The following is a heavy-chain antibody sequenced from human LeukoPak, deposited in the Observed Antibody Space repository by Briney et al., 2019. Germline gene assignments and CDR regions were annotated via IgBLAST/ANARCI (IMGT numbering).Heavy chain of an antibody. V-gene: IGHV3-66*01. CDR2: IYSGGST. J-gene: IGHJ4*02. CDR1: GFTVSSNY. D-gene: IGHD6-19*01. CDR3: AGTHSSGWYGFDY. Sequence: GGSLRLSCAASGFTVSSNYMSWVRQAPGQGLEWVSVIYSGGSTYYADSVKGRFTISRDNSKNTLYLQMNSLRAEDTAVYYCAGTHSSGWYGFDYWGQGTLVTVSS.